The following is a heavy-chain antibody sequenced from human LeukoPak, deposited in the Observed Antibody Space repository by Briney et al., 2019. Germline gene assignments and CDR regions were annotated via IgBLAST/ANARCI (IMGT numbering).Heavy chain of an antibody. CDR3: ARVFPYYYYYMDV. CDR1: GGSISSYY. Sequence: SETLSLTCTVSGGSISSYYWSWIRQPPGKGLEWIGEINHSGSTNYNPSLKSRVTISVDTSKNQFSLKLSSVTAADTAVYYCARVFPYYYYYMDVWGKGTTVTVSS. CDR2: INHSGST. V-gene: IGHV4-34*01. J-gene: IGHJ6*03.